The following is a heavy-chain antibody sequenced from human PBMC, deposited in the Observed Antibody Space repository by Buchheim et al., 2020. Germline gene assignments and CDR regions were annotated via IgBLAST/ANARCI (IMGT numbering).Heavy chain of an antibody. CDR1: GGSISSSSYY. D-gene: IGHD2/OR15-2a*01. V-gene: IGHV4-39*07. CDR2: IYYSGST. CDR3: ARVGSPIVLPYYFDY. Sequence: QLQLQESGPGLVKPSETLSLTCTVSGGSISSSSYYWGWIRQPPGKGLEWIGSIYYSGSTYYNPSLKSRVTISVDTSKNQFSLKLSSVTAADTAVYYCARVGSPIVLPYYFDYWGQGTL. J-gene: IGHJ4*02.